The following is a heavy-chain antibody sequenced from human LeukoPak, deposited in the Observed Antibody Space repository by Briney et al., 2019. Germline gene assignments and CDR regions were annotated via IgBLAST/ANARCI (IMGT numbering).Heavy chain of an antibody. V-gene: IGHV1-46*01. CDR3: ARDRHVRYFDWLRVGRPPNWFDP. D-gene: IGHD3-9*01. Sequence: ASVKVPCKASGYTFTSYYMHWVRQAPGQGLEWMGIINPSGGSTSYAQKFQGRVTMTRDTSTSTVYMELSSLRSEDTAVYYCARDRHVRYFDWLRVGRPPNWFDPWGQGTLVTVSS. CDR1: GYTFTSYY. CDR2: INPSGGST. J-gene: IGHJ5*02.